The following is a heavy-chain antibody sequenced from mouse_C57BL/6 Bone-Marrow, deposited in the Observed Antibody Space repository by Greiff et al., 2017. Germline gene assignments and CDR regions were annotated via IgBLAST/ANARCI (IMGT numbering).Heavy chain of an antibody. Sequence: VMLVESGPELVKPGASVKLSCKASGYTFTSYDINWVKQRPGQGLEWIGWIYPRDGSTKYNEKFKGKATLTVDTSSSTASMELHSLTSEDSAVYFCARLEFDGSSGDWYFDVWGTGTTVTVSS. V-gene: IGHV1-85*01. CDR1: GYTFTSYD. CDR2: IYPRDGST. D-gene: IGHD1-1*01. J-gene: IGHJ1*03. CDR3: ARLEFDGSSGDWYFDV.